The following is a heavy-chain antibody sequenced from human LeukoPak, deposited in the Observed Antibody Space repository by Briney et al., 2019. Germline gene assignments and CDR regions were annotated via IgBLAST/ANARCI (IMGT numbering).Heavy chain of an antibody. D-gene: IGHD3-22*01. CDR3: AREYYYDSSGYPPVDY. CDR2: ISYDGSNK. J-gene: IGHJ4*02. V-gene: IGHV3-30*03. Sequence: GGSLRLSCAASGLTFSSYGMHWVRQAPGKGLEWVAVISYDGSNKYYADSVKGRFTISRDNSKNTLYLQMNSLRAEDTAVYYCAREYYYDSSGYPPVDYWGQGTLATVSS. CDR1: GLTFSSYG.